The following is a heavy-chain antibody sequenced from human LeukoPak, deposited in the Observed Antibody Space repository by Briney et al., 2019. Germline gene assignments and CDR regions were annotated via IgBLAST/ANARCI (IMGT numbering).Heavy chain of an antibody. CDR3: ARGHGVLLWFGDGGNNGMDV. CDR1: GYTFTSYG. D-gene: IGHD3-10*01. J-gene: IGHJ6*02. CDR2: ISAYNGNT. V-gene: IGHV1-18*01. Sequence: ASVKVSCKASGYTFTSYGISWVRQAPGQGLEWMGWISAYNGNTNYAQKLQGRVTMTTDTSTSTAYMELRSLRSDDTAVYYCARGHGVLLWFGDGGNNGMDVWGQGTTVTVSS.